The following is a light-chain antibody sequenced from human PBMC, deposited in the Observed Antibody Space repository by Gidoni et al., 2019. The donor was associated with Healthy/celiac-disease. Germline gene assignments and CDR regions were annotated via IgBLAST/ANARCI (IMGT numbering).Light chain of an antibody. J-gene: IGKJ1*01. CDR3: QQYGSSRWT. CDR1: QSVSSSY. CDR2: GAS. V-gene: IGKV3-20*01. Sequence: EIVLTQSPGTLSLSPGDRATLSCRASQSVSSSYLAWYQRKPGHAPRLLIYGASSRATGIPDRFSGSGSGTDFTLTISRLEPEDFAVYYCQQYGSSRWTFGQGTKVEIK.